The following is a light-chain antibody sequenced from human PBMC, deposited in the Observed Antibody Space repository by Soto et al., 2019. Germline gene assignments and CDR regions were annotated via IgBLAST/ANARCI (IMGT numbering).Light chain of an antibody. Sequence: DLPMTQSPSTLSASVGDRVAITCRASQSISYWLAWYQQKPGKAPNLLIYKASSLESGVPSRFSGSGSGTEFTLTISSLQPDDFAAYYCHQYESYPLTFGGGTKVGI. CDR2: KAS. CDR1: QSISYW. J-gene: IGKJ4*01. V-gene: IGKV1-5*03. CDR3: HQYESYPLT.